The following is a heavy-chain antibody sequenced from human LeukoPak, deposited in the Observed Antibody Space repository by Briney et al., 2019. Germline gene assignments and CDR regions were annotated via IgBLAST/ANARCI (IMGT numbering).Heavy chain of an antibody. J-gene: IGHJ3*02. D-gene: IGHD1-26*01. Sequence: GGSLRLSCAASGFTFSSYSMNWVRQAPGKGLEWVSSTSSSSSYIYYADSVKGRFTISRDNAKNSLYLQMNSLRAEDTAVYYCARDASGSYLSNAFDIWGQGTMVTVSS. CDR3: ARDASGSYLSNAFDI. V-gene: IGHV3-21*01. CDR2: TSSSSSYI. CDR1: GFTFSSYS.